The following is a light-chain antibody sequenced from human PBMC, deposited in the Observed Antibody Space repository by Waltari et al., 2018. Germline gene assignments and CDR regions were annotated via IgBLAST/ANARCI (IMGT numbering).Light chain of an antibody. J-gene: IGLJ1*01. V-gene: IGLV1-47*01. CDR3: AAWDDSLSGSYV. Sequence: QSVLTQPPSASGTPGQRVTISCSGSSSNIGSNYVYWYQQPPGTAPKLLIYRNKQRPSGVPVRFSGSKSGTSASLAISGLRSEDEADYYCAAWDDSLSGSYVFGTGTKVTVL. CDR1: SSNIGSNY. CDR2: RNK.